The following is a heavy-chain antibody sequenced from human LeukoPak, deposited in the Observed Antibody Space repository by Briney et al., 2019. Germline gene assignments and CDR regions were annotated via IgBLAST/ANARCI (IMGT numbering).Heavy chain of an antibody. Sequence: GGSLRLSCAASGFTFSSYSMNWVRQAPGKGLEWVSSISSSSSYIYYADSVKGRFTISRDNAKNSLYLQMNSLRAEDTAVYYCARDRWAAGKPIVTGANWFDPWGQGTLVTVSS. J-gene: IGHJ5*02. D-gene: IGHD6-13*01. V-gene: IGHV3-21*01. CDR2: ISSSSSYI. CDR3: ARDRWAAGKPIVTGANWFDP. CDR1: GFTFSSYS.